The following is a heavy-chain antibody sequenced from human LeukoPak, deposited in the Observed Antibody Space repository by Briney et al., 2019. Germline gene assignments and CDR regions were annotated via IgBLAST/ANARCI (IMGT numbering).Heavy chain of an antibody. V-gene: IGHV3-30*04. Sequence: GRSLRLSCAASGFTFSSYAMHWVRQAPGKGLEWVAVISYDGGNKYYADSVKGRFTISRDNSKNTLYLQMNSLRAEDTAVYYCARVPYSSGWYYFDYWGQGTLVTVSS. CDR2: ISYDGGNK. D-gene: IGHD6-19*01. J-gene: IGHJ4*02. CDR3: ARVPYSSGWYYFDY. CDR1: GFTFSSYA.